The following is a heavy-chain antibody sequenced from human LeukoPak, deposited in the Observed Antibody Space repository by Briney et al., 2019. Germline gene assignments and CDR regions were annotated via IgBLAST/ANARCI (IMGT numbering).Heavy chain of an antibody. CDR3: ARGTELRYFDWTYCY. V-gene: IGHV1-18*01. D-gene: IGHD3-9*01. J-gene: IGHJ4*02. Sequence: ASVKVSCKASGYTFTSYGISWVRQAPGQGLEWMGWISAYNGNTNYAQKLQGRVTMTTDTSTSTAYMELRSLRSDDTAVYYCARGTELRYFDWTYCYWGQGTLVTVSS. CDR1: GYTFTSYG. CDR2: ISAYNGNT.